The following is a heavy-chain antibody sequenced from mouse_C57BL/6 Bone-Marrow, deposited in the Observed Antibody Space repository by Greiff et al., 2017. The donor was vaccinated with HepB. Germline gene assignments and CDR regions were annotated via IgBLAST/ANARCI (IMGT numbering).Heavy chain of an antibody. Sequence: QVQLQQSGPELVKPGASVKISCKASGYAFSSSWMNWVKQRPGKGLEWIGRIYPGDGDTNYNGKFKGKATLTADKSSSTANMQLSSLTSEDSAVYFGARAVVADYWGQGTTLTVSS. CDR1: GYAFSSSW. CDR3: ARAVVADY. CDR2: IYPGDGDT. J-gene: IGHJ2*01. V-gene: IGHV1-82*01. D-gene: IGHD1-1*01.